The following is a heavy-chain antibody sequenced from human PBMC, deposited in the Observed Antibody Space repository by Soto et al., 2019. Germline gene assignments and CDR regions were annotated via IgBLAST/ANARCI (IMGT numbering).Heavy chain of an antibody. CDR2: ISYDGNKK. CDR3: ARSIAVAGLDY. J-gene: IGHJ4*02. Sequence: AGGSLRLSCAASGFSLSTYSMHWVRQAPGKGLEWVAVISYDGNKKFYRDSVKGRFSISRDTSMHTVYLQMNSLSPEDTGVYYCARSIAVAGLDYWGQGTLVTVSS. CDR1: GFSLSTYS. D-gene: IGHD6-19*01. V-gene: IGHV3-30*01.